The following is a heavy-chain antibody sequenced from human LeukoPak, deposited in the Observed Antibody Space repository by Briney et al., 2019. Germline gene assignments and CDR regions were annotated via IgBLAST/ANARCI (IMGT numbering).Heavy chain of an antibody. D-gene: IGHD6-6*01. CDR3: ARYSSSSRCDY. Sequence: ASVKVSCKASGYTFTGYYMYWVRQAPGQGLEWMGWINPNSGGTNYAQKFQGRVTMTRDTSISTAYMELRSLRSDDTAVYYCARYSSSSRCDYWGQGTLVTVSS. J-gene: IGHJ4*02. V-gene: IGHV1-2*02. CDR2: INPNSGGT. CDR1: GYTFTGYY.